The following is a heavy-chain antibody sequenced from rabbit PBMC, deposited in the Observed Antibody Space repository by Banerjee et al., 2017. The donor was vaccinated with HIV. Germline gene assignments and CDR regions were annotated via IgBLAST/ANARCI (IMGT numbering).Heavy chain of an antibody. J-gene: IGHJ4*01. CDR2: IDTGDADT. V-gene: IGHV1S45*01. Sequence: QEQLEESGGDLVKPEGSLTLTCTASGFSFSGGYDMCWVRQAPGKGLEWIACIDTGDADTYYASWAKGRFTISKISSTTVILKMTSLTAADTATYFCARGDHDYPGIEKFSLWGPGTLVTVS. D-gene: IGHD7-1*01. CDR3: ARGDHDYPGIEKFSL. CDR1: GFSFSGGYD.